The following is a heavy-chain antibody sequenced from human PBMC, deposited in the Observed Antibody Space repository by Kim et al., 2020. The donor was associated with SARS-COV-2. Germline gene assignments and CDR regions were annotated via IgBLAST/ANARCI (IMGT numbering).Heavy chain of an antibody. D-gene: IGHD6-6*01. CDR3: ARGSYSSSSLNY. V-gene: IGHV3-30*04. CDR2: ISYDGSNK. J-gene: IGHJ4*02. CDR1: GFTFSSYA. Sequence: GGSLRLSCAASGFTFSSYAMHWVRQAPGKGLEWVAVISYDGSNKYYAHSVKGRFTISRDNSKNTLYLQMNSLRAEDTAVYYCARGSYSSSSLNYWGQGTLVSVSS.